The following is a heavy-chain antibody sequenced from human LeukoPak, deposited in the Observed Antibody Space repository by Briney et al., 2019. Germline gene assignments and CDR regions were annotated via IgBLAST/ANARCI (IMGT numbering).Heavy chain of an antibody. CDR3: ARDATRGIGGSYDLDF. CDR1: GYIFTGYY. J-gene: IGHJ4*02. Sequence: ASVTVSCKASGYIFTGYYIQWVRQDPGQGLEWMGLLNPSRGTTAYAPKFQGRVTMTRDTSSNTVYMELRGLRSDDTAIYYCARDATRGIGGSYDLDFWGQGSLVTVSS. V-gene: IGHV1-46*01. CDR2: LNPSRGTT. D-gene: IGHD3-16*01.